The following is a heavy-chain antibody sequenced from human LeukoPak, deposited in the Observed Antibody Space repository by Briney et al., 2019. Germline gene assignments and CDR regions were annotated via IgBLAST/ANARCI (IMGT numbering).Heavy chain of an antibody. V-gene: IGHV3-30-3*01. J-gene: IGHJ3*02. Sequence: QSGGSLRLSCAASGFTFSSYAMHWVRQAPGKGLEWVAVISYDGSNKYYADSVKGRFTISRDNSKNTLYLQMNSLRAEDTAVYYCARGTYYYDSSGYHAPSDIWGQGTMVTVSS. CDR3: ARGTYYYDSSGYHAPSDI. D-gene: IGHD3-22*01. CDR2: ISYDGSNK. CDR1: GFTFSSYA.